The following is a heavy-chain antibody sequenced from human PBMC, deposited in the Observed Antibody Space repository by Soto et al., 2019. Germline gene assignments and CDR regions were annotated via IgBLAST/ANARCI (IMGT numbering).Heavy chain of an antibody. Sequence: SETLSLTCTVSGGSVSSGSYYWSWIRQPPGKGLEWIGYIYYSGSTNYNPSLKSRVTISVDTSKNQFSLKLSSVTAADTAMYYCALKGGPYYYGTDVWGQGTTVTVSS. CDR1: GGSVSSGSYY. CDR2: IYYSGST. V-gene: IGHV4-61*01. J-gene: IGHJ6*02. D-gene: IGHD1-26*01. CDR3: ALKGGPYYYGTDV.